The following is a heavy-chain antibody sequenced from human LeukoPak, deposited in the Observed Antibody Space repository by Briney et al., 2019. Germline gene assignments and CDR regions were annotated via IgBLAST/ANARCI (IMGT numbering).Heavy chain of an antibody. Sequence: PGGSLRLSCAASGFTFKNYPMSWVRQAPGKGLEWVSTLSGSGGTTVYADSVRGRFTISRDNSKNTLYLQMSSLGAEDTAMYYCAKDLPNFFDSWGQGTLVTVSS. V-gene: IGHV3-23*01. J-gene: IGHJ4*02. CDR1: GFTFKNYP. CDR2: LSGSGGTT. CDR3: AKDLPNFFDS.